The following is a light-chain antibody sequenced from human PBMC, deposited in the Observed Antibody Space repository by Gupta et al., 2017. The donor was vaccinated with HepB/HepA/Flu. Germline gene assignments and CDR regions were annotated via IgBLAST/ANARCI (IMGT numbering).Light chain of an antibody. CDR3: QSADSSASYVV. V-gene: IGLV3-25*03. J-gene: IGLJ2*01. Sequence: SYELTQPPSVSISPGQTARLTSSGDAVTKQFASWYQHKPGQAPVLAIYKDSERPSGIPERFSGASSGTTITLTISGVQAEDEADYYCQSADSSASYVVFGGGTKRTVL. CDR2: KDS. CDR1: AVTKQF.